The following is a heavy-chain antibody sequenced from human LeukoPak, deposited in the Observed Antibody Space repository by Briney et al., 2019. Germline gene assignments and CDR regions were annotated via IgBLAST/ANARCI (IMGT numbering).Heavy chain of an antibody. V-gene: IGHV3-30*02. CDR1: GFTFSSYG. Sequence: GGSLRLSCAASGFTFSSYGMHWVRQAPGKGLEWVAFIRYDGSNKYYADSVKGRFTISRDNSKNTLYLHMDSLRAEDTAVYYCVRPSESWLGQGLWGQGTLVTVSS. CDR3: VRPSESWLGQGL. J-gene: IGHJ4*02. CDR2: IRYDGSNK. D-gene: IGHD6-25*01.